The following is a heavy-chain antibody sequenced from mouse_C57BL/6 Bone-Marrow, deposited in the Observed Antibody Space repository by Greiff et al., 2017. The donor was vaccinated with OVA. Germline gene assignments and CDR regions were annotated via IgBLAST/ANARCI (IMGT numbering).Heavy chain of an antibody. D-gene: IGHD3-2*02. V-gene: IGHV1-50*01. CDR1: GYTFTSYW. CDR3: AREDSSGYLYYYAMDY. J-gene: IGHJ4*01. Sequence: QVQLQQPGAELVKPGASVKLSCKASGYTFTSYWMQWVKQRPGQGLEWIGEIDPSDSYTNYNQKFKGKATLTVDTSSSTAYMRLSSLTSEDSAVYYCAREDSSGYLYYYAMDYWGQGTSVTVSS. CDR2: IDPSDSYT.